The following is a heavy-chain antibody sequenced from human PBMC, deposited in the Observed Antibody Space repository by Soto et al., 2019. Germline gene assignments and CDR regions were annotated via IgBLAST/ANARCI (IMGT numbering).Heavy chain of an antibody. D-gene: IGHD3-9*01. Sequence: PGGSLRLSCTASGFTCGDYAMSWFRQSPGKGLEWVGFIRSKAYGGTTEYAASVKGRFTISRDDSKSIAYLQMNSLKTEDTAVYYCTRSYYDILTATNPYDYWGQGTLVTVSS. CDR3: TRSYYDILTATNPYDY. J-gene: IGHJ4*02. V-gene: IGHV3-49*03. CDR2: IRSKAYGGTT. CDR1: GFTCGDYA.